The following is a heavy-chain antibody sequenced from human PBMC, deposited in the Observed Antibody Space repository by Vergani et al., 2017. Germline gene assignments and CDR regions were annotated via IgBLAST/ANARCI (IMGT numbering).Heavy chain of an antibody. V-gene: IGHV3-30-3*01. CDR2: ISYDGSNK. CDR3: AKDRRRTGEFFDY. D-gene: IGHD1-1*01. Sequence: VQLVESGGGVVQPGRSLRLSCAASGFTFSSYAMHWVRQAPGKGLEWVAVISYDGSNKYYADSVKGRFTISRDNSKNTLYLQMNSLRAEDTAVYYCAKDRRRTGEFFDYWGQGTLVTVSS. CDR1: GFTFSSYA. J-gene: IGHJ4*02.